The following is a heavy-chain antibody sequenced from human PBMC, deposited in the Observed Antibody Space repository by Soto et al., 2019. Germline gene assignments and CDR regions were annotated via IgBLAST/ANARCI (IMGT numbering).Heavy chain of an antibody. CDR1: GFTFSSYA. D-gene: IGHD3-10*01. CDR2: VSGSGYSI. CDR3: ATLRGNYYSISGNSALDY. V-gene: IGHV3-23*01. Sequence: EVQVLESGGGLIQPGGSLRLSCAVSGFTFSSYAMSWVRQAPGKGLEWVSLVSGSGYSIYYADSVKGRFTISRDNSKNILHLQMSSLKVEDTAVYYCATLRGNYYSISGNSALDYWGLGTLVTVSS. J-gene: IGHJ4*02.